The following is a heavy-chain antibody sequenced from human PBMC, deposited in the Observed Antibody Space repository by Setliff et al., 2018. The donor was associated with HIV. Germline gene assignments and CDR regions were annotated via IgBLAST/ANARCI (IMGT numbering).Heavy chain of an antibody. Sequence: ASVKVSCKASGGPFSSYSITWVRQAPGQGLERMGRIIPMFSIPNYSQRFQGRVTITADRSTNTVYMELSSLRSDDTAVYYCARVGRSVTGPWGQGTLVTVSS. D-gene: IGHD6-19*01. J-gene: IGHJ5*02. CDR1: GGPFSSYS. CDR2: IIPMFSIP. CDR3: ARVGRSVTGP. V-gene: IGHV1-69*04.